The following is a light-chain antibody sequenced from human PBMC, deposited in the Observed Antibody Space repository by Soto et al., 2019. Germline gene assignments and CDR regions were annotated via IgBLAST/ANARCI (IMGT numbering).Light chain of an antibody. Sequence: EIVMTQSPATLSVSPGERATLSCRASQSISSNLAWYQQRPGQAPRLLVYGASTRATGIPARFSGSGSGTEFTLTISALQSEDFAVYYWQQYNNWPQTFGQGTKLEIK. CDR1: QSISSN. J-gene: IGKJ2*01. CDR3: QQYNNWPQT. V-gene: IGKV3-15*01. CDR2: GAS.